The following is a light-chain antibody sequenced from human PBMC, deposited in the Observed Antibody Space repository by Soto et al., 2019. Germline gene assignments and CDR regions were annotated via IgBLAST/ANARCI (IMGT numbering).Light chain of an antibody. CDR2: GAS. CDR3: QQYGRSPLT. V-gene: IGKV3-20*01. J-gene: IGKJ4*01. Sequence: EIVLTQSPGTLSLSPVERATLSCRASQSVSSSYLAWYQQKPGQAPRLLIYGASSRATGIPDRFSGSGSGTDFTLTISRLEPEDFAVYYCQQYGRSPLTFGGGTKVEIK. CDR1: QSVSSSY.